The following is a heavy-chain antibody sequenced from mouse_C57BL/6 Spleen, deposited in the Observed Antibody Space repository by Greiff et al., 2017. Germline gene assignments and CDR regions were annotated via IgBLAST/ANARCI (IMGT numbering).Heavy chain of an antibody. Sequence: EVHLVESGGGLVKPGGSLKLSCAASGFTFSDYGMHWVRQAPEKGLEWVAYISSGSSTIYYADTVKGRFTISRDNATNTLVLQVPSLRTEDTSMYYCAWGHYYGSSFFWYFDVWGTGTTVTVSS. CDR3: AWGHYYGSSFFWYFDV. V-gene: IGHV5-17*01. CDR1: GFTFSDYG. J-gene: IGHJ1*03. D-gene: IGHD1-1*01. CDR2: ISSGSSTI.